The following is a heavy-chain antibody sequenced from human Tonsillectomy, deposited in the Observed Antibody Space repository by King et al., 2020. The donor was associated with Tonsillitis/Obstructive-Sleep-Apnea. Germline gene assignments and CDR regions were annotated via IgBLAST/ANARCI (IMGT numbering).Heavy chain of an antibody. D-gene: IGHD3-22*01. Sequence: QLVQSGGGVVQPGRSLRLSCAASGFIFSSYAIHWVRQAPGKGLEWVAVISYDGSNTYYADSVKGRFTISRDNSKNTLELQMNSLRAEDTAVYYCAREGIYDSSGYADAFDIWGQGTMVTVSS. CDR2: ISYDGSNT. J-gene: IGHJ3*02. V-gene: IGHV3-30*04. CDR1: GFIFSSYA. CDR3: AREGIYDSSGYADAFDI.